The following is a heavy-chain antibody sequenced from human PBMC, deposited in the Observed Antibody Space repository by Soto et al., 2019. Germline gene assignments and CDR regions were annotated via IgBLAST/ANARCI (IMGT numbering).Heavy chain of an antibody. CDR3: ARDSEWLAYYFDY. CDR1: GYTFTSYA. D-gene: IGHD3-3*01. CDR2: INAGNGNT. Sequence: ASVKVSCKASGYTFTSYAMHWVRQAPGQRLEWMGWINAGNGNTKYSQKFQGRVTITRDTSASTAYMELSSLRSEDTAVYYCARDSEWLAYYFDYWGRGTLVTVSS. J-gene: IGHJ4*02. V-gene: IGHV1-3*01.